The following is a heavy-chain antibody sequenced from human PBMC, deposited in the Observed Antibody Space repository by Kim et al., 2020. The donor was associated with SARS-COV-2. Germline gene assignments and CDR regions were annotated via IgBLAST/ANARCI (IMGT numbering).Heavy chain of an antibody. Sequence: GGSLRLSCAASGFTFSGSAMHWVRQASGKGLEWVGRIRSKANSYATAYAASVKGRFTISRDDSKKTEYLQMNSLKTEDTAVYYCTSPNNYDYVWGSYRTSFDYWGQGTLVTVSS. CDR1: GFTFSGSA. CDR2: IRSKANSYAT. V-gene: IGHV3-73*01. J-gene: IGHJ4*02. CDR3: TSPNNYDYVWGSYRTSFDY. D-gene: IGHD3-16*02.